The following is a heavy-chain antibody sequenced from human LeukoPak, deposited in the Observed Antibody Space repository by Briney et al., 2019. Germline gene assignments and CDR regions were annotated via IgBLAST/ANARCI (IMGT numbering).Heavy chain of an antibody. CDR1: GFTFSRNA. D-gene: IGHD1-26*01. CDR3: AKELVGVRLGAFDI. CDR2: ISGGGGST. V-gene: IGHV3-23*01. J-gene: IGHJ3*02. Sequence: QAGGSLRLSCAASGFTFSRNAMNWVRQAPGKGLEWVSGISGGGGSTFYADSVKGRFTISRDNSRNTLYLQINSLRAADTAIYYCAKELVGVRLGAFDIWGQGTMVTVSS.